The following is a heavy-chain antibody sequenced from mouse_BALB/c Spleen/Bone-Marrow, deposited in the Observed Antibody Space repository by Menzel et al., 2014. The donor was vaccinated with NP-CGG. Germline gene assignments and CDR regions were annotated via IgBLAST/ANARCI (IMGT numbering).Heavy chain of an antibody. CDR2: INPDSSTI. V-gene: IGHV4-1*02. Sequence: EVQVVESGGGLVQPGGSLKLSCAASGFDFSRYWMSWVRQAPGKGLEWIGEINPDSSTINYTPSLKDKFIISRDNAKNTLYLQMSKVRAEDTAVYYCARPAVGRYFDYWGQGTTLTGAS. CDR3: ARPAVGRYFDY. CDR1: GFDFSRYW. D-gene: IGHD4-1*01. J-gene: IGHJ2*01.